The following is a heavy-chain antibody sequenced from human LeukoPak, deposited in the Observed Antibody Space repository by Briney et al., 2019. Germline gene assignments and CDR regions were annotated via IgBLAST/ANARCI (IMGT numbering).Heavy chain of an antibody. D-gene: IGHD5-18*01. V-gene: IGHV3-23*01. CDR1: GFTFNSYA. Sequence: GGSLRLSCVASGFTFNSYAMSWVRQAPGKGLEWVSGISGSGGGAYYAGSVKGRFTISRDNSKNTLYLQMNSLRAEDTAAYYCANQRRYRYGSPEYWGQGTLVTVSS. CDR2: ISGSGGGA. CDR3: ANQRRYRYGSPEY. J-gene: IGHJ4*02.